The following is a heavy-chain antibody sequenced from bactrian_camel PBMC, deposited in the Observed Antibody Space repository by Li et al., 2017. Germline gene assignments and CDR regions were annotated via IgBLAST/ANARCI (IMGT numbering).Heavy chain of an antibody. CDR3: AAGSSGAGYTFLRADAFPY. V-gene: IGHV3S67*01. CDR1: GSAVRGLC. CDR2: IDNTGNT. J-gene: IGHJ4*01. Sequence: DVQLVESGGGSVQAGGSLRLACAASGSAVRGLCMAWFRQAPGKERERVGSIDNTGNTVYADSVKGRFTISKDNAQHILYLQMDSLKDEDTAVYYCAAGSSGAGYTFLRADAFPYWGPGTQVTVS. D-gene: IGHD1*01.